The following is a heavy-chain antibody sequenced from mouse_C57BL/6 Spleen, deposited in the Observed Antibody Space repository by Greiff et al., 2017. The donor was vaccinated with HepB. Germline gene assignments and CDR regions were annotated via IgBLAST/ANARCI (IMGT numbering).Heavy chain of an antibody. CDR2: IDPSDSYT. J-gene: IGHJ4*01. CDR3: ARVREYYAMDY. V-gene: IGHV1-69*01. CDR1: GYTFTSYW. Sequence: QVQLQQPGAELVMPGASVKLSCKASGYTFTSYWMHWVKQRPGQGLEWIGEIDPSDSYTNYNQKFKGKSTLTVDKSSSTAYMQLSSLTSEDSAVYYCARVREYYAMDYWGQGTSVTVSS. D-gene: IGHD2-14*01.